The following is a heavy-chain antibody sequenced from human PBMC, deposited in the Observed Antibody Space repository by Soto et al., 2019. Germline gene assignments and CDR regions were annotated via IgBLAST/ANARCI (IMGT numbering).Heavy chain of an antibody. Sequence: QVQLQGSGPGLVKPSQTLSLTCTVSGGSISSGGYYWSWIRQHPGKGLEWIGYIYYSGSTYYNPSLKSRVTISVDTSKNQFSLKLSSVTAADTAVYYCARDLEYYGSGSGGGLGYWGQGTLVTVSS. V-gene: IGHV4-31*03. CDR3: ARDLEYYGSGSGGGLGY. J-gene: IGHJ4*02. D-gene: IGHD3-10*01. CDR2: IYYSGST. CDR1: GGSISSGGYY.